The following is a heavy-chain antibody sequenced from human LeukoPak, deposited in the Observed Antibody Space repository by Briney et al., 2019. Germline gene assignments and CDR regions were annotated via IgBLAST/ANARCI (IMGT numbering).Heavy chain of an antibody. Sequence: EASVKVSCKASGYTFTSYDINWVRQATGQGLEWMGWMNPNSGNTGYAQKFQGRVTMTRNTSISTAYMGLSSLRSEDTAVYYCARSAKYYYYYYMDVWGKGTTVTVSS. CDR2: MNPNSGNT. V-gene: IGHV1-8*01. CDR1: GYTFTSYD. J-gene: IGHJ6*03. CDR3: ARSAKYYYYYYMDV.